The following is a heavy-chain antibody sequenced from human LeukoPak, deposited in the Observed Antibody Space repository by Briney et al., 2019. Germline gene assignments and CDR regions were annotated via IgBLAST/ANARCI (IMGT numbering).Heavy chain of an antibody. CDR3: ARDSRYCSGGSCYGY. J-gene: IGHJ4*02. Sequence: GASVKVSCKASGGTFSSYAISWVRQAPGQGLEGVGGIIPIFGTANYAQKFQGRVTVTTDESTSTAYMELSSLRSEDTAVYYCARDSRYCSGGSCYGYWGQGTLVTVSS. CDR1: GGTFSSYA. CDR2: IIPIFGTA. V-gene: IGHV1-69*05. D-gene: IGHD2-15*01.